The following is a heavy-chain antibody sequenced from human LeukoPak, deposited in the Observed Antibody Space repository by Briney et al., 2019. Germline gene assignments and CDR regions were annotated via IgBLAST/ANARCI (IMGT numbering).Heavy chain of an antibody. CDR1: GYSFTSYD. D-gene: IGHD5-12*01. CDR2: MNPNSGNT. J-gene: IGHJ5*01. CDR3: ARLKLIPGYTGYGIDS. V-gene: IGHV1-8*02. Sequence: ASVKVSCRTSGYSFTSYDINWVRQATGQGLEWMGWMNPNSGNTGYAEKFQGRVTMTTNTSISTAYMELSSLRSEDTAVYYCARLKLIPGYTGYGIDSWGQGTLVTVSS.